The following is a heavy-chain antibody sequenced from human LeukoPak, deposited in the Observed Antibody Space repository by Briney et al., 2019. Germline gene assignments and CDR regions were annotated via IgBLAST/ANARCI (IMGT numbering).Heavy chain of an antibody. Sequence: GGSLRLSCVATGFTFSNYGMSWVRQAPGKGLEWVSGLSGSGDRTYYADSVKGRFTVSRDNSKNTLLLQMNSLRAEDTAVYHCANTAVAGPGRYWGQGTVVTVSS. D-gene: IGHD6-19*01. CDR1: GFTFSNYG. CDR2: LSGSGDRT. J-gene: IGHJ4*02. CDR3: ANTAVAGPGRY. V-gene: IGHV3-23*01.